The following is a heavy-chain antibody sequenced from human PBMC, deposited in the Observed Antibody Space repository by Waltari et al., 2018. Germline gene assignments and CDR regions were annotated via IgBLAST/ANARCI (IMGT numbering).Heavy chain of an antibody. J-gene: IGHJ4*02. V-gene: IGHV4-38-2*01. CDR2: IYHSGST. CDR3: ARHGDYVDFDY. D-gene: IGHD4-17*01. Sequence: QVQLQESGPGLVKPSETLSLTCAVSGYSISSGYYWGWIRQPPGKVLEWIGSIYHSGSTSYIPSLKSRVTISVDTSKNHFSLKLSSVTAADTAVYYCARHGDYVDFDYWGQGTLVTVSS. CDR1: GYSISSGYY.